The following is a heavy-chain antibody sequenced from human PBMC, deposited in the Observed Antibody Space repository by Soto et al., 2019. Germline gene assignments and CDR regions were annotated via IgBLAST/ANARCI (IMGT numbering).Heavy chain of an antibody. CDR1: GFTFSSYG. J-gene: IGHJ4*02. CDR2: ISYDGSNK. Sequence: QVQLVESGGGVVQPGRSLRLSCAASGFTFSSYGMHWVRQAPGKGLEWVAVISYDGSNKYDADSVKGRFTISRDNSKNTLYLQMNSLRAEDTGVYYCATTWFGELLPFDYWGQGTLVTVSS. D-gene: IGHD3-10*01. CDR3: ATTWFGELLPFDY. V-gene: IGHV3-30*03.